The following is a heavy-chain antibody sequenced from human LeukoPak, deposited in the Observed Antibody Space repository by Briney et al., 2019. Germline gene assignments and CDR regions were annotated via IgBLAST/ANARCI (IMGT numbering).Heavy chain of an antibody. CDR2: IYHSGST. D-gene: IGHD6-13*01. J-gene: IGHJ4*02. CDR3: ARRRGAFTTAGASYYFDY. V-gene: IGHV4-30-2*01. Sequence: SETLSLTCAVSGGSISSGGYSWSWIRQPPGKGLEWIGYIYHSGSTYYNPSLKSRVTISVDTSKNQFSLKLSSVTAADTAVYYCARRRGAFTTAGASYYFDYWGQGTLVTVSS. CDR1: GGSISSGGYS.